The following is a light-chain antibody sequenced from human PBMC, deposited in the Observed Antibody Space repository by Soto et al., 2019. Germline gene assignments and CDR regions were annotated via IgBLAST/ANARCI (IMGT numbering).Light chain of an antibody. V-gene: IGKV2-28*01. CDR2: LGS. CDR3: MQALQTPIT. J-gene: IGKJ5*01. CDR1: LSLLHSNGYTY. Sequence: DIVMTQSPLSLPVTPGEPASISCRSSLSLLHSNGYTYLDWYLQKPGQSPQLLIYLGSNRASGVTDRFSGSGSGTDVTLRISRVEAHDVAVYYCMQALQTPITFGQGTRLQIK.